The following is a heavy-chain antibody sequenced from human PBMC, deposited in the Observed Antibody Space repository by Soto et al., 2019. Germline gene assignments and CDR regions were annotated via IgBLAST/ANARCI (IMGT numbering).Heavy chain of an antibody. CDR2: IYYSGST. CDR1: VGSISSGDYY. D-gene: IGHD6-13*01. J-gene: IGHJ6*01. Sequence: PSETLSLTCTFSVGSISSGDYYCSWIRQPPWKGLEWIGYIYYSGSTYYNPSLKSRVTISVDTSKNQFSLKMSSVTAADTAVYYCASSIAAAGTHYYYGMEVWRQGTTVSVSS. CDR3: ASSIAAAGTHYYYGMEV. V-gene: IGHV4-30-4*01.